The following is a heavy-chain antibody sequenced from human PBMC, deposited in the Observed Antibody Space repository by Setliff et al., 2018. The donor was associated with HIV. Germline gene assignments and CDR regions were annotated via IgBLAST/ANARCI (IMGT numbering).Heavy chain of an antibody. V-gene: IGHV3-7*01. CDR1: GFTFSSYS. D-gene: IGHD3-10*01. CDR3: ARKLRPGHGVDV. Sequence: GGSLRLSCAASGFTFSSYSMTWVRQAPGKGLEWVANIKQDGSENYFVDSVKGRFTISRDNAKNSMDLQMNSLRAEDTAIYYCARKLRPGHGVDVWGQGTTVTVSS. CDR2: IKQDGSEN. J-gene: IGHJ6*02.